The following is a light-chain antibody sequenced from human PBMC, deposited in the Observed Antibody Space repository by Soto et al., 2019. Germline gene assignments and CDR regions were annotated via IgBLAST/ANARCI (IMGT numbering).Light chain of an antibody. CDR2: GAS. V-gene: IGKV3-20*01. CDR1: QSINSRY. J-gene: IGKJ4*01. Sequence: VVLTQSPGTLSLSPGERAILSCRASQSINSRYLAWYQQKRGQAPRLLISGASGRATGIPDRFSGSGSGTDFTLIINRLEAEDFAVYYCQHYDNAPLTFGGGTKVEIK. CDR3: QHYDNAPLT.